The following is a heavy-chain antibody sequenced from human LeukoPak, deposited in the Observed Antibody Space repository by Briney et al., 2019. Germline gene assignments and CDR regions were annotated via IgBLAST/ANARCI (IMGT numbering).Heavy chain of an antibody. J-gene: IGHJ3*02. CDR1: TFTFSSYT. CDR2: ISSSGSYI. CDR3: ARASDHDWGSYRWDAFDI. Sequence: NTGGSLRLSCAASTFTFSSYTMNWVRQAPGTGLEWVSSISSSGSYIYYADSLKGRFTVSRDNARKSLYLQMNSPRAEDTAVYYCARASDHDWGSYRWDAFDIWGQGTMVTVSS. D-gene: IGHD3-16*02. V-gene: IGHV3-21*01.